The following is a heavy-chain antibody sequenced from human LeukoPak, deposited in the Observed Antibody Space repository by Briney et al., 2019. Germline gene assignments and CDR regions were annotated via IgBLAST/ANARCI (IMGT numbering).Heavy chain of an antibody. CDR1: GFTFSNYG. J-gene: IGHJ6*02. CDR3: AKGIYGMDV. CDR2: VAHDGSVA. V-gene: IGHV3-30*18. Sequence: GGSLRLSCAASGFTFSNYGMHWVRQDPGKGLEWVAVVAHDGSVAYYADWVKGRLTISRDNSKNTLYLQMNSLRAEDTAVYYCAKGIYGMDVWGQGTTVTVSS.